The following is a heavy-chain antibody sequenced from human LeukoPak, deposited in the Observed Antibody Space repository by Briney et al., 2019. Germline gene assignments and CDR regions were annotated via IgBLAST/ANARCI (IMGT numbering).Heavy chain of an antibody. Sequence: PGGSLRLSCAASGFDFSVHAMSWVRQAPGKGLEWVSSIGGGPSETYYADSVKGRFTISRDNSKKTVNLQINSLRAEDTALYYCVKDQTPYNRRYDAFDLWGQGTMVLGSS. D-gene: IGHD1-1*01. CDR3: VKDQTPYNRRYDAFDL. V-gene: IGHV3-23*01. CDR2: IGGGPSET. CDR1: GFDFSVHA. J-gene: IGHJ3*01.